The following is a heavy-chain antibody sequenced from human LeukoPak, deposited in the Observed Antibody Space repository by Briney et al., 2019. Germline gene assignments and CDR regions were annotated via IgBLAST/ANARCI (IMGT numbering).Heavy chain of an antibody. CDR3: ARRIQGMAPYYFDY. D-gene: IGHD5-24*01. J-gene: IGHJ4*02. Sequence: GGSLRLSCTASGFTFSSYWMHWVRQAPGKGLVWVSRINSDGGGTSYADSAKGRFTISRDNAKNTLYLQMNSLRAEDTAVYYCARRIQGMAPYYFDYWGQGTLVTVSS. CDR2: INSDGGGT. CDR1: GFTFSSYW. V-gene: IGHV3-74*01.